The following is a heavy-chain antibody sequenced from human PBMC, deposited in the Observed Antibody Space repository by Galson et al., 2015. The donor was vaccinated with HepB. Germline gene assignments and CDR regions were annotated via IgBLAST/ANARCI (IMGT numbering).Heavy chain of an antibody. Sequence: SLRLSCAASGFIFSDYYMSWIRQAPGKGLEWLSYISGGTTYSNYADSVKGRFTISRDNAKNSLYLQINSLRADDTAVYYCARVADSDYGDHTYFDYWGQGSLVTVSS. D-gene: IGHD4-17*01. CDR2: ISGGTTYS. CDR1: GFIFSDYY. V-gene: IGHV3-11*06. CDR3: ARVADSDYGDHTYFDY. J-gene: IGHJ4*02.